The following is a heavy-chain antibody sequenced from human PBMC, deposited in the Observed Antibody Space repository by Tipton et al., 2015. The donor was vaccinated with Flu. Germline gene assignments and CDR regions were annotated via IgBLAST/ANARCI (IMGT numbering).Heavy chain of an antibody. CDR1: GRSFSGYY. Sequence: LRLSCAVYGRSFSGYYWSWIRQPPGKGLEWIGEINHSGSTNYNPSLKSRVTISVDTSKNQFSLKLSSVTAADTAVYYCARVGRELLNAFDIWGQGTMVTVSS. D-gene: IGHD1-26*01. J-gene: IGHJ3*02. CDR3: ARVGRELLNAFDI. CDR2: INHSGST. V-gene: IGHV4-34*01.